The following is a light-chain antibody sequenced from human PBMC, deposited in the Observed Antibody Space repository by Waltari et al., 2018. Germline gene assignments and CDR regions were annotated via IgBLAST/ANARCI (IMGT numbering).Light chain of an antibody. CDR2: NTD. CDR3: LFYLGGGIWV. J-gene: IGLJ3*02. V-gene: IGLV8-61*01. Sequence: QTVVTQEPSVSVSPGGTVTLTCGLHSGSGSRSRHPAWYRQTPGQPPRRLIYNTDTRAFGIPPRFFGSILENKAALTIAQAQADDECDYFCLFYLGGGIWVFGGGTKLTV. CDR1: SGSGSRSRH.